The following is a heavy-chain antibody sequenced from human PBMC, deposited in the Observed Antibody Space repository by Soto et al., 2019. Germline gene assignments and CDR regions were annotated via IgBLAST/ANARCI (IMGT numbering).Heavy chain of an antibody. CDR2: IVPMFGTA. J-gene: IGHJ5*02. CDR3: ARDGDPRSAFWRGPLGGGGFDP. CDR1: GGTFGTSA. Sequence: QVQLVQSGAEVKKPGSSVKVSCKASGGTFGTSAITWVRQAPGQGLEWMGGIVPMFGTANHAQKFQGRVTITADESTTTAYMELSSLRSEDTAVYFCARDGDPRSAFWRGPLGGGGFDPWGQGTLVTVSS. V-gene: IGHV1-69*12. D-gene: IGHD3-3*01.